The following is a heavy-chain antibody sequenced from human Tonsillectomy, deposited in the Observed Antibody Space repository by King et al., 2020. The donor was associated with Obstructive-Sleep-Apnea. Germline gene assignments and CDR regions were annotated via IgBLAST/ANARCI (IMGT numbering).Heavy chain of an antibody. J-gene: IGHJ4*02. CDR1: GFTFSSYG. Sequence: VQLVESGGGVVQPGRSLRLSCAVSGFTFSSYGMHWVSQAPGKGLEWVAVISYDERNKYYADSVKGRFTISRDNSKNTLYLQMNSLRAEDTAVYFCAKVSVLRYFVCSTGNFDYWGQGTLVTVSS. V-gene: IGHV3-30*18. D-gene: IGHD3-9*01. CDR2: ISYDERNK. CDR3: AKVSVLRYFVCSTGNFDY.